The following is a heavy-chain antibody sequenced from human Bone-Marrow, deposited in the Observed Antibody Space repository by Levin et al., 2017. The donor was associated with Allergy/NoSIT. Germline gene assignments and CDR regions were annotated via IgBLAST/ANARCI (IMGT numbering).Heavy chain of an antibody. J-gene: IGHJ3*02. CDR2: ISNSGST. V-gene: IGHV4-59*11. CDR1: GDAISTHF. D-gene: IGHD1-26*01. Sequence: ASETLSLTCNVSGDAISTHFWSWIRQPPGKGLEWLGYISNSGSTKYTPSLASRVTISVDTSKNQFSLKMTSVTAADAAVYYCARLSSMVGSDRRGGIAFDIWGQGTLVTVSS. CDR3: ARLSSMVGSDRRGGIAFDI.